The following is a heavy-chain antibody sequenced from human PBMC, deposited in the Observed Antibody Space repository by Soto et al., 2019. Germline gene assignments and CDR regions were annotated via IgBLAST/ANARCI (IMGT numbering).Heavy chain of an antibody. Sequence: QVQLVQSGAEVKKPGASVKVSCKASGYSTTNYALHWVRQAPGQRLEWMGWFNVGNGNTKYSQKFQGRVTISRDTTATTANMELSSLRSEDTAVYYCAKEIGNWNDAKFDPWGQGTQVTVSS. J-gene: IGHJ5*02. CDR1: GYSTTNYA. CDR2: FNVGNGNT. D-gene: IGHD1-1*01. V-gene: IGHV1-3*01. CDR3: AKEIGNWNDAKFDP.